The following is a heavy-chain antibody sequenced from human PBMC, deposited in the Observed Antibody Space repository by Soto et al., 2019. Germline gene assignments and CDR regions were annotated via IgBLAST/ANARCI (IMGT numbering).Heavy chain of an antibody. J-gene: IGHJ5*02. CDR2: IFYLRSS. V-gene: IGHV4-39*01. D-gene: IGHD3-3*02. Sequence: SETLSLTCTVSGDSIISSDFYWGWVRQPPGKGLEWIGSIFYLRSSYYNPSLKSRVTMSVDTSKNQFSLRLRSVTAADTALYFCARHSLALRKNNCFDPWGQGIMVTVSS. CDR1: GDSIISSDFY. CDR3: ARHSLALRKNNCFDP.